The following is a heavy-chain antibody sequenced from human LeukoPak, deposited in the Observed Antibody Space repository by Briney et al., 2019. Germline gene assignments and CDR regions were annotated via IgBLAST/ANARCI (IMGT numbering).Heavy chain of an antibody. D-gene: IGHD1-1*01. Sequence: RPSQTLSLTCTVSGDSISIGSYCWGWIRQPPGKGLERIGRMFYSGSTFYNPALKSRVTISVDTSKTQFSLRLTSMTDADTAVYYCARRTYKTLRGTAYGYWYFDLWGRGTLVTVSS. J-gene: IGHJ2*01. CDR3: ARRTYKTLRGTAYGYWYFDL. CDR2: MFYSGST. V-gene: IGHV4-39*01. CDR1: GDSISIGSYC.